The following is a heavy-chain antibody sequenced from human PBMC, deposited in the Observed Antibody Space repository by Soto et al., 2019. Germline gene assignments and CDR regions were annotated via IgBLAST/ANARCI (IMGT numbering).Heavy chain of an antibody. CDR1: GYSFTSYG. D-gene: IGHD2-21*01. J-gene: IGHJ5*02. V-gene: IGHV1-18*01. CDR3: ARDRFVPYNWFDP. Sequence: GASVKVSCKASGYSFTSYGISWVRQAPGQGLEWMGWISAYNGNTSYAQKLQGRVTMTTDTSTSTAYMELRSLRSDDTAVYYCARDRFVPYNWFDPWGQGTLVTVSS. CDR2: ISAYNGNT.